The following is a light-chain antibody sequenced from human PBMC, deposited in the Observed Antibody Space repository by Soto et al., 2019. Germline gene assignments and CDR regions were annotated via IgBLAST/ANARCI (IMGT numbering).Light chain of an antibody. J-gene: IGKJ5*01. CDR3: QQTYTTLSIP. CDR1: ESISRH. V-gene: IGKV1-39*01. CDR2: AAS. Sequence: DIQMTQSPSSLSGSVGDRVTITCRASESISRHLNWYQQKPGKAPKLLIYAASSLQNGVPSRFRGGGSGTDFTLTISNLHPEDFVTYYCQQTYTTLSIPFGQGTRLDIK.